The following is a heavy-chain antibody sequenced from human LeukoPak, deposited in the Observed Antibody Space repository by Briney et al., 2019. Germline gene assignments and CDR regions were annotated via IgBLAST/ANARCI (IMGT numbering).Heavy chain of an antibody. Sequence: ASVKVSCKASGYTFTSFDINWVRQATGQGLEWVGYMNPNSGNTGYAQKFQGRVTMTRNTSISTAYMELSSLRSEDTAVYYCARGLWFGGEYYFDYWGQGTLVTVSS. J-gene: IGHJ4*02. CDR3: ARGLWFGGEYYFDY. D-gene: IGHD3-10*01. CDR2: MNPNSGNT. V-gene: IGHV1-8*01. CDR1: GYTFTSFD.